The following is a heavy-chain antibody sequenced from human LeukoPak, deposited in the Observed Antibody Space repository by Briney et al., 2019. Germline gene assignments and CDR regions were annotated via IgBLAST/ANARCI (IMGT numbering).Heavy chain of an antibody. CDR3: ARGNHYGMDV. Sequence: PGGSLRLSCATSVYPMHWVRQAPGKGLVWVSGINRDGSNTNYADSVKGRFTISRDNAKNTLYLQMNSLRAEDTAVYYCARGNHYGMDVWGQGTTVTVSS. D-gene: IGHD1-14*01. V-gene: IGHV3-74*01. J-gene: IGHJ6*02. CDR1: VYP. CDR2: INRDGSNT.